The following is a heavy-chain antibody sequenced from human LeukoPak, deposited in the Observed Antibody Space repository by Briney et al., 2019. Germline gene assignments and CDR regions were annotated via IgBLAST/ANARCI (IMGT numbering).Heavy chain of an antibody. CDR3: ARDYKYAFDN. J-gene: IGHJ4*02. V-gene: IGHV3-48*01. Sequence: GGSLRLSWAAAGFTFSDYSMNWVRQAPGKGLEWISYIGIDSGNTNYADSVKGRFTISGDKAKNSLYLQMNSLRVEDTAVYYCARDYKYAFDNWGQGTLVTVSS. CDR1: GFTFSDYS. D-gene: IGHD5-24*01. CDR2: IGIDSGNT.